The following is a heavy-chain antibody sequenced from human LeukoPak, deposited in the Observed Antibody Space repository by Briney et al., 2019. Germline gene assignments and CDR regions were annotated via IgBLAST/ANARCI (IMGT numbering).Heavy chain of an antibody. V-gene: IGHV1-69*04. J-gene: IGHJ4*02. D-gene: IGHD5-24*01. CDR2: IIPILGIA. CDR1: GGTFSSYA. Sequence: SVKVSRKASGGTFSSYAISWVRQAPGQGLEWMGRIIPILGIANYAQKFQGRVTITADKSASTAYMELSSLRSEDTAVYYCARGEMATILDYWGQGTLVTVSS. CDR3: ARGEMATILDY.